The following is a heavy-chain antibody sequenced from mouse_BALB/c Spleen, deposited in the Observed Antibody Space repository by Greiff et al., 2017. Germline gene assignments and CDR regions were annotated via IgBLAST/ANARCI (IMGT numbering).Heavy chain of an antibody. CDR1: GFSLSTSGMG. CDR2: IYWDDDK. J-gene: IGHJ3*01. V-gene: IGHV8-12*01. CDR3: AHRYDGAWFAY. Sequence: QVQLKESGPGILQPSQTLSLTCSFSGFSLSTSGMGVNWIRQPSGKGLEWLAHIYWDDDKRYNPSLKSRLTISKDTSSNQVFLKITSVDTADTATYYCAHRYDGAWFAYWGQGTLVTVSA. D-gene: IGHD2-14*01.